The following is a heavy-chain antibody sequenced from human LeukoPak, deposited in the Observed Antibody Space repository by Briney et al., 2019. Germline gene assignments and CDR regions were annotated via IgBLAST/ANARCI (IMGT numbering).Heavy chain of an antibody. CDR2: ISWNSGSI. CDR1: GFTFDDYA. J-gene: IGHJ4*02. Sequence: PGRTLRLSCAASGFTFDDYAMHWVRQAPGKGLEWVSGISWNSGSIGYADSVKGRFTISRDNDKHSLYLQMNSLRAEDMALYYCAKDTGGDYDSSGYFDYWGQGTLVTVSS. V-gene: IGHV3-9*03. D-gene: IGHD3-22*01. CDR3: AKDTGGDYDSSGYFDY.